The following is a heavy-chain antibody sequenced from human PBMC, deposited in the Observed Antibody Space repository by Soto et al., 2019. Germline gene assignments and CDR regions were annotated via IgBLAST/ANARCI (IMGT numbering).Heavy chain of an antibody. Sequence: SETLSLTCTVYGGSFSGYYWSWIRQPPGKGLEWIGEINHSGSTNYNPSLKSRVTISVDTSKNQFSLKLSSVTAADTAVYYCARGRWLRSAFDYWGQGTLVTVSS. CDR2: INHSGST. CDR1: GGSFSGYY. CDR3: ARGRWLRSAFDY. J-gene: IGHJ4*02. D-gene: IGHD5-12*01. V-gene: IGHV4-34*01.